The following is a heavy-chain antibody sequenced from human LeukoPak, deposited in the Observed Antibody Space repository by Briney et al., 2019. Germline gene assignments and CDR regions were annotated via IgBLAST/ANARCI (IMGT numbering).Heavy chain of an antibody. CDR2: IYPGDSDT. D-gene: IGHD2-2*01. Sequence: GESLKISCKGSGYSFTSYWIGWVRQMPGKGLEWMGIIYPGDSDTRYSPSFQGQVTISADKSISTAYLQWSSLKASDTAMYYCARLLGDCSSTSCSVRYYYYYYMDVWGKGTTVTVSS. CDR1: GYSFTSYW. J-gene: IGHJ6*03. CDR3: ARLLGDCSSTSCSVRYYYYYYMDV. V-gene: IGHV5-51*01.